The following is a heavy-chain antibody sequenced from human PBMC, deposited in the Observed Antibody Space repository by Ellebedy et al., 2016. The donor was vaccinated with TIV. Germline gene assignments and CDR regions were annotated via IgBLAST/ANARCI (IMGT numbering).Heavy chain of an antibody. D-gene: IGHD3-22*01. J-gene: IGHJ3*02. CDR2: IWYDGSNK. Sequence: GESLKISCAASGFTFSSYGMHWVRQAPGKGLEWVAVIWYDGSNKYYADSVKGRFTISRDNSKNTLYLQMNSLRAEDTAVYYCARAFGPLIVVVIHDAFDIWGQGTMVTVSS. CDR3: ARAFGPLIVVVIHDAFDI. CDR1: GFTFSSYG. V-gene: IGHV3-33*01.